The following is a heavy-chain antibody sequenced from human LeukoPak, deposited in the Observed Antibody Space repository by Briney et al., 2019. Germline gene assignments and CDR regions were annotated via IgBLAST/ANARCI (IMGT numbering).Heavy chain of an antibody. CDR1: GGTFSSYA. D-gene: IGHD3-22*01. CDR2: IIPIFGTA. CDR3: ARDRGMDSSGYPGWFDP. Sequence: SVKVSCKASGGTFSSYAISWVRQAPGQGLEWMGGIIPIFGTATYAQKFQGRVTITADEYTRTAYMELSSLRFEDTAVYHCARDRGMDSSGYPGWFDPWGQGTLVTVSS. V-gene: IGHV1-69*01. J-gene: IGHJ5*02.